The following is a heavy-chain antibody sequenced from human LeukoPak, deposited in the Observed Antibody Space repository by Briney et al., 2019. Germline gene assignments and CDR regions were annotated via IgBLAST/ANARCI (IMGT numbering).Heavy chain of an antibody. CDR3: ARVSLSPYYFDY. V-gene: IGHV3-23*01. CDR1: GFTFSSYA. CDR2: ISGSGVST. Sequence: GGSLRLSCAASGFTFSSYAMTWVRQAPGKGLQWVSAISGSGVSTYYADSVKGRFTISRDNSKNTLYLQMNSLRAEDTAVYYCARVSLSPYYFDYWGQGTLVTVSS. J-gene: IGHJ4*02.